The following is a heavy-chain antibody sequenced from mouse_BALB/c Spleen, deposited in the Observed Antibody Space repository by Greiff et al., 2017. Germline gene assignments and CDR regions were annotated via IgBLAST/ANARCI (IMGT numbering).Heavy chain of an antibody. Sequence: QVQLQQPGAELVKPGASVKLSCKASGYTFTSYYMYWVKQRPGQGLEWIGEINPSNGGTNFNEKFKSKATLTVDKSSSTAYMQLSSLTSEDSAVYYCTRSGEVRPFAYWGQGTLVTVSA. CDR1: GYTFTSYY. CDR2: INPSNGGT. V-gene: IGHV1S81*02. CDR3: TRSGEVRPFAY. D-gene: IGHD2-14*01. J-gene: IGHJ3*01.